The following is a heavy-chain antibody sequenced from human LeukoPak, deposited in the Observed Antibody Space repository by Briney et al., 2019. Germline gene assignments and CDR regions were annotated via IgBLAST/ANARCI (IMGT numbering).Heavy chain of an antibody. CDR2: ISHSGTT. CDR1: GGSFSDYD. CDR3: ARYVPVRTGTTRASFDY. Sequence: PSETLSLTCAVYGGSFSDYDWSWIRQPPGKGPEWIGEISHSGTTNCDPSLKSRISMSIDTSRSQFSLSLRSVTAADTAVYYCARYVPVRTGTTRASFDYWGLGTLVTVSS. D-gene: IGHD1-1*01. V-gene: IGHV4-34*10. J-gene: IGHJ4*02.